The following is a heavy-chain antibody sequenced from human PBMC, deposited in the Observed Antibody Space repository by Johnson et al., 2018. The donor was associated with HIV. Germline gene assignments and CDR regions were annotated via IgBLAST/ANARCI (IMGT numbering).Heavy chain of an antibody. J-gene: IGHJ3*02. CDR1: GFTFSNYG. V-gene: IGHV3-33*06. CDR2: IWFDGSNK. D-gene: IGHD3-10*01. Sequence: QVQLVESGGGAVQPGRSLRLSCAASGFTFSNYGMHWVRQAPGKGLEWVAVIWFDGSNKYYADSVKGRFTISRDNSKNTLYLQMDSLRAGDTAVYYCVKEGITMEVDIWGQGTTVTVSS. CDR3: VKEGITMEVDI.